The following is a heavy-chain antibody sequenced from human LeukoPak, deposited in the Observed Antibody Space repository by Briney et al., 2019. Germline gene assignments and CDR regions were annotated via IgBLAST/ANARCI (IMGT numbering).Heavy chain of an antibody. Sequence: GGSLRLSCAASGFTFSSHAMSWVRQAPGKGLEWVSAITSGDNTYYADSMKGRFTISRDNSKNTLYLQVNSLRAEDTAVYYCAKVPVYRDQSDYWGQGNLVNVSS. V-gene: IGHV3-23*01. CDR1: GFTFSSHA. CDR2: ITSGDNT. D-gene: IGHD4-17*01. CDR3: AKVPVYRDQSDY. J-gene: IGHJ4*02.